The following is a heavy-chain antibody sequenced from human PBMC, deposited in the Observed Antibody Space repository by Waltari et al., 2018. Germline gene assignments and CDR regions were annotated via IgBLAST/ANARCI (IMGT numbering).Heavy chain of an antibody. Sequence: QVQLVQSGAEVKKPGASVKVSCKASGYTFTSYDIKWVRQATGQGLEWMGWMNPNSGNTGYAQNFQGIVTMTRNTSISTAYMELSSLRSEDTAVYYCARAKWKQLVSMNYYGMDVWGQGTTVTVSS. CDR1: GYTFTSYD. J-gene: IGHJ6*02. V-gene: IGHV1-8*01. CDR3: ARAKWKQLVSMNYYGMDV. CDR2: MNPNSGNT. D-gene: IGHD6-13*01.